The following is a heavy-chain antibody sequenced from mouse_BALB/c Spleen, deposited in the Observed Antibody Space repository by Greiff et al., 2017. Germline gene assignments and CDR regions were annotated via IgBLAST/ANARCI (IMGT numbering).Heavy chain of an antibody. J-gene: IGHJ4*01. CDR3: ARGNDYDPFY. CDR2: ISDGGSYT. CDR1: GFTFSDYY. Sequence: EVKLVESGGGLVKPGGSLKLSCAASGFTFSDYYMYWVRQTPEKRLEWVATISDGGSYTYYPYSVKGRFTISRDNAKNNLYLQMSSLKSEDTAMYYCARGNDYDPFYWGQGTSVTVSS. V-gene: IGHV5-4*02. D-gene: IGHD2-4*01.